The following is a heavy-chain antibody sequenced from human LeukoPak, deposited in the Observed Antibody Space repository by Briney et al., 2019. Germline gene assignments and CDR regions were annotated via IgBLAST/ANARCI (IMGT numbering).Heavy chain of an antibody. CDR1: GFTFSSYA. CDR2: ISYDGSNK. D-gene: IGHD3-16*01. J-gene: IGHJ4*02. CDR3: ARDTMITFGSPWGFDY. V-gene: IGHV3-30-3*01. Sequence: PGGSLRLSCAASGFTFSSYAMHWVRQAPGKGLEWVAVISYDGSNKYYADSVKGRFTISRDNAKNSLYLQMNSLRAEDTAVYYCARDTMITFGSPWGFDYWGQGTLVTVSS.